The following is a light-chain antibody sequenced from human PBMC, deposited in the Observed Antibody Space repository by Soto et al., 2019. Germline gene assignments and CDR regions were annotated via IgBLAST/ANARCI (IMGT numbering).Light chain of an antibody. CDR1: QTIGSW. V-gene: IGKV1-5*03. Sequence: DIQMTQSLSTLSASVGDRVTVTCRASQTIGSWLAWYQQKPGKAPKLLIYKASTLKSGVPSRFSGSGSGTEFTLTISSLQPDDFATYYCQHYNSYSEAFGQGTKV. CDR2: KAS. J-gene: IGKJ1*01. CDR3: QHYNSYSEA.